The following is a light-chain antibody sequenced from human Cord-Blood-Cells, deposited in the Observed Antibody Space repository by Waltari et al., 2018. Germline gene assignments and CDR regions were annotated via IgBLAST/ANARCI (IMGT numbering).Light chain of an antibody. CDR1: QSISSY. CDR2: AAA. CDR3: QQSYSTPPIT. J-gene: IGKJ4*01. Sequence: DIQMTQSPSSLSASVGDRVTITCRASQSISSYLNWYQQKPGKAPKLLIYAAARLQSGVPSRVSGRGSGPDFPLTISSLQPDDFATYDCQQSYSTPPITLGGATKVEIK. V-gene: IGKV1-39*01.